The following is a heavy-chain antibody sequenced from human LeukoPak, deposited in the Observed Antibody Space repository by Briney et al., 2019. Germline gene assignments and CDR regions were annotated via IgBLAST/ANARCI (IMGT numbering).Heavy chain of an antibody. J-gene: IGHJ4*02. CDR3: ARAGAYHFDY. V-gene: IGHV3-74*01. CDR2: INTDTRGT. D-gene: IGHD3-16*01. CDR1: GFTFTDYW. Sequence: PGGSLRLSCAASGFTFTDYWMHWVRQVPGKGLVWVSIINTDTRGTYYADSVKGRFTISRDNAKSTLYLQMDSLRAEDTAVYYCARAGAYHFDYWGQGTLVTVSS.